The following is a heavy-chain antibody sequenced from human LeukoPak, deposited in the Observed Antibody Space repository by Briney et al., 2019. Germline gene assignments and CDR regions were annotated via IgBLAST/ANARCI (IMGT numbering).Heavy chain of an antibody. CDR2: ISSSSSTI. D-gene: IGHD6-19*01. Sequence: GGSLRLSCAASGFTFSSYSMNWVRQAPGKGLEWVSYISSSSSTIYYADSVKGRFTISRDNAKNSLYLQMNSLRDEDTAVYYCATHALVAGPWYFDYWGQGTLVTVSS. J-gene: IGHJ4*02. CDR3: ATHALVAGPWYFDY. CDR1: GFTFSSYS. V-gene: IGHV3-48*02.